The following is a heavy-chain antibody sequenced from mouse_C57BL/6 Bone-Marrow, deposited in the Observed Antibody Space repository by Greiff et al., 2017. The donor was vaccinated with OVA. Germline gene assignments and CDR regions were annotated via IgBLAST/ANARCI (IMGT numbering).Heavy chain of an antibody. D-gene: IGHD2-10*02. V-gene: IGHV1-85*01. J-gene: IGHJ2*01. CDR3: ARKEVWYDCDY. CDR1: GYTFTSYD. Sequence: VQLQQSGPELVKPGASVKLSCKASGYTFTSYDINWVKQRPGQGLEWIGWIYPRDGRPKYNENFKGKATLTAATSSSTAYLHLHSLTSENSAVYFCARKEVWYDCDYWGQGTTLTVSS. CDR2: IYPRDGRP.